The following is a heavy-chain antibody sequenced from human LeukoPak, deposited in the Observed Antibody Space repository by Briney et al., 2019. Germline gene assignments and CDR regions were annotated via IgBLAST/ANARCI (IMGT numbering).Heavy chain of an antibody. Sequence: GGSLRLSCAASGFTFSSYSMNWARRAPGKGLEWVSYISGSGSSIFYAGSVKGRFTLSRDNAKNSLYLQMTSLRDEDTAVFYCTRGGYGYYGMDVWGQGTTVTVSS. CDR2: ISGSGSSI. J-gene: IGHJ6*02. CDR1: GFTFSSYS. V-gene: IGHV3-48*02. D-gene: IGHD1-1*01. CDR3: TRGGYGYYGMDV.